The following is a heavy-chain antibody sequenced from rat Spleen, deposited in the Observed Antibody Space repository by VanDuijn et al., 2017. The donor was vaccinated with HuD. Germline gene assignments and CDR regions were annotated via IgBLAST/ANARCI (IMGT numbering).Heavy chain of an antibody. V-gene: IGHV5-19*01. CDR1: GFTFSNYG. CDR3: AREKGYSRYFDY. Sequence: EVQLVESGGGLVQPGRSLKLSCAASGFTFSNYGMHWIRQAPTKGLEWVASISPSGGSTSYPETVKGRFTISRDNAKNTVDMQLSSLRSEDTAMYFCAREKGYSRYFDYWGQGVMVTVSS. D-gene: IGHD1-2*01. J-gene: IGHJ2*01. CDR2: ISPSGGST.